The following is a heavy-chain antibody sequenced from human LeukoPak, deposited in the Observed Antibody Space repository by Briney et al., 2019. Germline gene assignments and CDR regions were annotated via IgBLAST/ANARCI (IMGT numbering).Heavy chain of an antibody. D-gene: IGHD3-22*01. CDR2: IIPIFGTA. J-gene: IGHJ4*02. V-gene: IGHV1-69*13. Sequence: GASVKVSCKASGGTFSSYAISWVRRAPGQGLEWMGGIIPIFGTANYAQKFQGRVTITADESTSTAYMELSSLRSEDTAVYYCARDRSPTSYYYDSSGRKGAIDYWGQGTLVTVSS. CDR3: ARDRSPTSYYYDSSGRKGAIDY. CDR1: GGTFSSYA.